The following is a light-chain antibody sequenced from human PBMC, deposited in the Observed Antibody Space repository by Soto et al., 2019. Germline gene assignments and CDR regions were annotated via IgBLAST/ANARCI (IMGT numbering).Light chain of an antibody. Sequence: DIQMTQSPSSLSASVRDRVTITCRASQGIRNDLGWYQQKPGKAPKCLIYAASSLESGVPSRFSGSGSGTEITLTVSSLQPEDFATDDLLEQSSYPPLPVGGGTKVEIK. CDR2: AAS. CDR1: QGIRND. CDR3: LEQSSYPPLP. V-gene: IGKV1-17*01. J-gene: IGKJ4*01.